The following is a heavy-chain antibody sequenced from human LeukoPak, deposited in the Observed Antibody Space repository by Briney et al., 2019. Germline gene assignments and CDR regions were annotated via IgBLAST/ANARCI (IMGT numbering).Heavy chain of an antibody. D-gene: IGHD2-8*01. Sequence: TGGSLRLSCAVSGFTFSSYAMNWVRQAPGKGPEWVSGISGSGAGTYYAASVKGRFTISRDNSKNTLYLQMNSLRAEDTAVYYCAKMVREFYTISYYFDYWGQGTLVTVSS. J-gene: IGHJ4*02. CDR3: AKMVREFYTISYYFDY. CDR1: GFTFSSYA. V-gene: IGHV3-23*01. CDR2: ISGSGAGT.